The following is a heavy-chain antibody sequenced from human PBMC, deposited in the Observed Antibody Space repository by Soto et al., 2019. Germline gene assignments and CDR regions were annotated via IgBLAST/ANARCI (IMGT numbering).Heavy chain of an antibody. J-gene: IGHJ4*02. D-gene: IGHD6-13*01. Sequence: SEILSLTNTVSGGYMGSYFWIWIRQPPGRGLEWIGYISDSGSTNYKTSLKSRVTISVDTSKNQFSLKVTSVTAADTAVYYCGRGGSSSWYGFYFFDNWGPGTLVTVSS. CDR2: ISDSGST. CDR3: GRGGSSSWYGFYFFDN. V-gene: IGHV4-59*12. CDR1: GGYMGSYF.